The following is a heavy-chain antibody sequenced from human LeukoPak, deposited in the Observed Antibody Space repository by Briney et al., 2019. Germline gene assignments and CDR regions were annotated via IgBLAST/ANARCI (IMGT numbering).Heavy chain of an antibody. CDR1: GFTFSSYA. CDR2: ISYDGSNK. D-gene: IGHD3-3*01. Sequence: PGGSLRLSCAASGFTFSSYAMHWVRQAPGKGLEWVAVISYDGSNKYYADSVKGRFTISRDNSKNTLYLQMNSLRAEDTAVYYCARVLYDRSGYYGLDYWGQGTLVTVSS. J-gene: IGHJ4*02. CDR3: ARVLYDRSGYYGLDY. V-gene: IGHV3-30*04.